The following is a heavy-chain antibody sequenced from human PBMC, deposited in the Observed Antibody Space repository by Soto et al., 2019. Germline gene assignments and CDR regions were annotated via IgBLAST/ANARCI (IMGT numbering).Heavy chain of an antibody. Sequence: WLSXRLSCSGSGFTFISYAISWFRQAPGKGLEWVSAISGSGGSTYYADSVKGRFTISRDNSKNTLYLQMNSLRAEDTAVYYCATDKFIEVAGQFEYWGKGTMVTVS. D-gene: IGHD6-19*01. J-gene: IGHJ4*02. CDR3: ATDKFIEVAGQFEY. V-gene: IGHV3-23*01. CDR2: ISGSGGST. CDR1: GFTFISYA.